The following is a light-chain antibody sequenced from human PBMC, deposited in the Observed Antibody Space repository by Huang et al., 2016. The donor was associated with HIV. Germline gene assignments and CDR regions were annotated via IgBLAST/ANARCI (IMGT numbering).Light chain of an antibody. CDR1: QSLLHSNGYNY. J-gene: IGKJ1*01. Sequence: DIVMTQSPLSLPVTPGEPASISCRSSQSLLHSNGYNYLDWYLQKPGQSPQLLICLGSNRASGVPDRFNGSGSGTDFTLKISRVETEDVGVYYCMQALQTPRTFGQGTKVEIK. CDR3: MQALQTPRT. CDR2: LGS. V-gene: IGKV2-28*01.